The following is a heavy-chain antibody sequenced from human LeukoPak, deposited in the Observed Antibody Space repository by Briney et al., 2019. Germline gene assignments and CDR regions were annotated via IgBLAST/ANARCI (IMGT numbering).Heavy chain of an antibody. Sequence: GGSLRLSCAASGFTFSSYAMSWVRQAPGKGLEWVSAISGSGGSTYYADSVKGRFTISRAKSKNTLYLQMNSLRAEDTAVYYCATLGYCSGGSCYYGMDVWGQGTTVTVSS. CDR1: GFTFSSYA. J-gene: IGHJ6*02. CDR2: ISGSGGST. V-gene: IGHV3-23*01. CDR3: ATLGYCSGGSCYYGMDV. D-gene: IGHD2-15*01.